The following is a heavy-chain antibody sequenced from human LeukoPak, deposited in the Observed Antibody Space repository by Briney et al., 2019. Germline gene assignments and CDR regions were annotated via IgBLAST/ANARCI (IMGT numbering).Heavy chain of an antibody. Sequence: GESLKISCKGSGFSFTNYWIGWVRQMPGEGLEWMGIVYPSDSDTRYSPSFRGQVTISADKSINTAYLQWSSLRASDTAMYYCARYGDSSARFSDYWGQGTLVTVSS. CDR1: GFSFTNYW. V-gene: IGHV5-51*01. D-gene: IGHD4-17*01. CDR2: VYPSDSDT. CDR3: ARYGDSSARFSDY. J-gene: IGHJ4*02.